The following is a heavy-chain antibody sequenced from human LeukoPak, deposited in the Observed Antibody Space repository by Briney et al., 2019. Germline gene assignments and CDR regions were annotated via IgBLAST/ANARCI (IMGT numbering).Heavy chain of an antibody. J-gene: IGHJ5*02. CDR3: ASPLIAAAGTTNWFDP. CDR1: GGSFSGYY. V-gene: IGHV4-34*01. D-gene: IGHD6-13*01. Sequence: PSETLSLTCAAYGGSFSGYYWSWIRQPPGKGLEWIGEINHSGSTNYNPSLKSRVTISVDTSKNQFSLKLSSVTAADTAVYYCASPLIAAAGTTNWFDPWGQGTLVTVSS. CDR2: INHSGST.